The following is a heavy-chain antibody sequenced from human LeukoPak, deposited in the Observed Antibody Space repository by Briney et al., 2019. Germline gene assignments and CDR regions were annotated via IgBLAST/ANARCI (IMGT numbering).Heavy chain of an antibody. CDR3: ARLDYYDSSGHIDY. D-gene: IGHD3-22*01. J-gene: IGHJ4*02. CDR1: GGSISSYY. Sequence: SETLSLTSTAPGGSISSYYWSSIRQPPGKGLEWIGYIYYSGSTNSNPSHKSRVTISVDTSKNQFSLKLSSVTAADTAVYYCARLDYYDSSGHIDYWGQGTLVTVSS. CDR2: IYYSGST. V-gene: IGHV4-59*08.